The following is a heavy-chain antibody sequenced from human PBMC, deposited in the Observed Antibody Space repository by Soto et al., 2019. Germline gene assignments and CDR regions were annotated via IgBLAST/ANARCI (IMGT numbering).Heavy chain of an antibody. J-gene: IGHJ6*02. CDR1: GYTFTGYY. CDR2: INPNSGGT. Sequence: VKVACKASGYTFTGYYMHWLRQATGQGLEWMGWINPNSGGTNYAQKFQGWVTMTRDTSISTAYMELSRLRSDDTAVYYCARGPNIVLVPAAILDYYYYGMDVWGQGTTVTVSS. V-gene: IGHV1-2*04. D-gene: IGHD2-2*01. CDR3: ARGPNIVLVPAAILDYYYYGMDV.